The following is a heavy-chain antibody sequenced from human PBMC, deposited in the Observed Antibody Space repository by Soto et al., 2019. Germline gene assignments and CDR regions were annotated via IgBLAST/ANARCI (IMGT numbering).Heavy chain of an antibody. D-gene: IGHD3-10*01. CDR3: ARARGSGSYYNVMDV. Sequence: VLVKVSCTAFGYTFSGYYMHLVRQAPGQGLEWMGWINPNSGGTNYAQKFQGWVTMTRDTSISTAYMELSRLRSDDTAVYYCARARGSGSYYNVMDVWGQGTTVTVSS. V-gene: IGHV1-2*04. CDR2: INPNSGGT. CDR1: GYTFSGYY. J-gene: IGHJ6*02.